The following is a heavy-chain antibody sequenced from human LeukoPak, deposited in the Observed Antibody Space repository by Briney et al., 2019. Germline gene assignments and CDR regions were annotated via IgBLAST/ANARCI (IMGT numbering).Heavy chain of an antibody. CDR1: GFTFSSYA. Sequence: SGGSLRLSCAASGFTFSSYAMSWVRQAPGKGLEWVSAISGSGGSTYYADSVKGRFTISRDNSKNTLYLQMNSLRAEDTAVYYCAKALPRDGYNPYYYYGMDVWGQGTTVTVSS. V-gene: IGHV3-23*01. CDR2: ISGSGGST. D-gene: IGHD5-12*01. CDR3: AKALPRDGYNPYYYYGMDV. J-gene: IGHJ6*02.